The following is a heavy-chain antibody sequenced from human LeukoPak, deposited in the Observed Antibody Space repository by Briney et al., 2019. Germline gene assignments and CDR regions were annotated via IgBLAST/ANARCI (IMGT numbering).Heavy chain of an antibody. V-gene: IGHV3-74*01. CDR2: INSDGSST. CDR3: ATSRTFDY. Sequence: PGGSLRLSCAVSGFPFSRYWMHCVRQGPGKGLVWVSGINSDGSSTSYADSVKGRFTISRDNSKNTVYLQMNSLRAEDTAVFYCATSRTFDYWGQGTLVTVSS. J-gene: IGHJ4*02. D-gene: IGHD2-8*01. CDR1: GFPFSRYW.